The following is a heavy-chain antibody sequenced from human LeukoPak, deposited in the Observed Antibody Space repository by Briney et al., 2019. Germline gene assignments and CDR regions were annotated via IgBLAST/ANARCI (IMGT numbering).Heavy chain of an antibody. CDR3: AREVYYDSSGYWAGPWFDA. V-gene: IGHV4-4*07. CDR2: IYTSGST. Sequence: SETLSLTCTVSGGSISSYYWSWIRQPAGKGLEWIGRIYTSGSTNYNPSLKSRATMSVDTSTNQFSLKLSSVTAADTAVYYCAREVYYDSSGYWAGPWFDAWGEGTLVTVSS. D-gene: IGHD3-22*01. CDR1: GGSISSYY. J-gene: IGHJ5*02.